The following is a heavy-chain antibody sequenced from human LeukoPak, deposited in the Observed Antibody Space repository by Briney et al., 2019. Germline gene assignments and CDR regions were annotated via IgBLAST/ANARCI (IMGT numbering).Heavy chain of an antibody. Sequence: SETLSLTCTVSGGSISSYYWSWIRQPPGKGLEWIGFIYDSGSTNYNPSLKSRVTISVDTSKNQFSLKLSSVTAADTAVYYCARHPRPAGRFDYWGQGTLVTVSS. CDR3: ARHPRPAGRFDY. V-gene: IGHV4-59*08. CDR2: IYDSGST. J-gene: IGHJ4*02. CDR1: GGSISSYY. D-gene: IGHD1-1*01.